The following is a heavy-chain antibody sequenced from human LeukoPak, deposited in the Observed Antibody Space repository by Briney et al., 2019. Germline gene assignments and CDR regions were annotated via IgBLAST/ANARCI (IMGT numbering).Heavy chain of an antibody. V-gene: IGHV4-59*08. J-gene: IGHJ4*02. Sequence: SETLSLTCSVSPGSIGGYYWSWFRQPPGKGLEWNGYVFYTGETDYNPSLRSRGTISVDASKNQVSLRLTSVTAADTAVYYCARHAAGVELWFEFWGQGTQVTVSS. CDR1: PGSIGGYY. CDR3: ARHAAGVELWFEF. CDR2: VFYTGET. D-gene: IGHD2-21*01.